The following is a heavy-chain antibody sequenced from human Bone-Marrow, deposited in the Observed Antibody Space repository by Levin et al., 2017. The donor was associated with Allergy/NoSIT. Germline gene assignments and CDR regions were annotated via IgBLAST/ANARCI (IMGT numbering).Heavy chain of an antibody. J-gene: IGHJ4*02. Sequence: GGSLRLSCAASGFSFSSFTMNWVRQAPGKGLEWVSSISTYSSYIYYADSVKGRFTISRDNAKNSLYLQMNSLRAEDTAVYYCARDISAPGTNEVYWGQGTLVTVSS. CDR1: GFSFSSFT. D-gene: IGHD6-13*01. V-gene: IGHV3-21*01. CDR3: ARDISAPGTNEVY. CDR2: ISTYSSYI.